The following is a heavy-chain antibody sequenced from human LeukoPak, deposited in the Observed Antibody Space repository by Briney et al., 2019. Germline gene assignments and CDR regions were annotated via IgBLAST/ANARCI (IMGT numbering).Heavy chain of an antibody. V-gene: IGHV4-4*02. CDR2: IYHDGNT. Sequence: SGTLSLTCGVSGGSINSGDWWTWVRQPPGKGLEWIGEIYHDGNTYHNPSLESRVTISVDKSKNQFSLTLSSVTAADTAVYYCASNQGMGAYFDSWGQGTLVTVSS. D-gene: IGHD1-26*01. CDR3: ASNQGMGAYFDS. J-gene: IGHJ4*02. CDR1: GGSINSGDW.